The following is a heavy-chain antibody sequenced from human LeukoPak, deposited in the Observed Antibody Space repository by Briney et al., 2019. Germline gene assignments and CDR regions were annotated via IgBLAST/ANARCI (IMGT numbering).Heavy chain of an antibody. CDR3: ARVVVVPAAPPHWFDP. D-gene: IGHD2-2*01. CDR1: GGSISSGGYS. V-gene: IGHV4-30-2*01. J-gene: IGHJ5*02. CDR2: IYHSGST. Sequence: SQTLSLTCAVSGGSISSGGYSWSWIRQPPGKGLEWIGYIYHSGSTYYNPPLKSRVTISVDRSKNQFSLKLSSVTAADTAVYYCARVVVVPAAPPHWFDPWGQGTLVTVSS.